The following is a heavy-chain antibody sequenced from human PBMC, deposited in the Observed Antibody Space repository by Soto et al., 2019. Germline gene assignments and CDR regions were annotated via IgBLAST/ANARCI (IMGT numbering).Heavy chain of an antibody. CDR3: AREKSGYYDY. Sequence: ASVKVSCKASGYTLTRYDINWVRQATGQGLEWMGWMNPNSGNTGYAQKFQGRVTMTRNTSISTAYMELSSLRSEDTAAYYCAREKSGYYDYWGQGTLVTVSS. D-gene: IGHD3-3*01. V-gene: IGHV1-8*01. CDR2: MNPNSGNT. CDR1: GYTLTRYD. J-gene: IGHJ4*02.